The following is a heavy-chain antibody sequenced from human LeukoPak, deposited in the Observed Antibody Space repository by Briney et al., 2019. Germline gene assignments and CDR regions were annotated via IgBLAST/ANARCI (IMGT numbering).Heavy chain of an antibody. CDR3: ARFPSSYYGDYVWFDP. CDR2: IYYSGST. V-gene: IGHV4-59*01. CDR1: GGSISSYY. J-gene: IGHJ5*02. Sequence: SETLSLTCTVSGGSISSYYWSWIRQPPGKGLEWIGYIYYSGSTNYNPSLKSRVTISVDTSKNQFSLKLSSVTAVDTAVYYCARFPSSYYGDYVWFDPWGQGTLVTVSS. D-gene: IGHD4-17*01.